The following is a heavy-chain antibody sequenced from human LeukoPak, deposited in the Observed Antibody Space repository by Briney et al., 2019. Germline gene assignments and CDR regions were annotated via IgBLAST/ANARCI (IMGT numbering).Heavy chain of an antibody. CDR1: GFTFSSYG. Sequence: GGSLRLSCAASGFTFSSYGMHWVRQAPGKGLEWVAFIRYDGSNKYYADSVKGRFTISRDNSKNTLYLQMKSLRAEDTAVYYCARGGYTYGYFDYWGQGTLVTVSS. D-gene: IGHD5-18*01. CDR3: ARGGYTYGYFDY. V-gene: IGHV3-30*02. CDR2: IRYDGSNK. J-gene: IGHJ4*02.